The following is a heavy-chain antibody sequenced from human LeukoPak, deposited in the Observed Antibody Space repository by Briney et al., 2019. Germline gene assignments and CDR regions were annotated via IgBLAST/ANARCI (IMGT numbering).Heavy chain of an antibody. V-gene: IGHV4-30-2*01. J-gene: IGHJ3*02. CDR1: GGSISSGGYS. D-gene: IGHD2-15*01. Sequence: SQTLSLTCAVSGGSISSGGYSWSWIRQPPGKGLEWIGYIYHSGSTNYNPSLKSRVTISVDTSKNQFSLKLSSVTAADTAVYYCARVGVVVAARWRAFDIWGQGTMVTVSS. CDR3: ARVGVVVAARWRAFDI. CDR2: IYHSGST.